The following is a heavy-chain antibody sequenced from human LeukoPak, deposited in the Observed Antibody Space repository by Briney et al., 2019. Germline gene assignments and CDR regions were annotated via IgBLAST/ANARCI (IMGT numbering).Heavy chain of an antibody. CDR2: IIPIFGTA. V-gene: IGHV1-69*05. Sequence: SVKVSCKASGGTFSSYAISWVRQAPGQGLEWMGGIIPIFGTANYAQEFQGRVTITTDESTSTAYMELSSLRSEDTAVYYCARQLGMSGDWFDPWGQGTLVTVSS. CDR1: GGTFSSYA. D-gene: IGHD7-27*01. CDR3: ARQLGMSGDWFDP. J-gene: IGHJ5*02.